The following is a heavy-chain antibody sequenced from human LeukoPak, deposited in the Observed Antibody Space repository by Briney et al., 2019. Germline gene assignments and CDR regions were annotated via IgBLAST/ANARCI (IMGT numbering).Heavy chain of an antibody. Sequence: PSETLSLTCTVSGGSITSYYWSWVRQPAGKGLEWIGRLYTSGSTNYNPSLRSRVTLSVDTSKNHFSLSLSSVTAADTAVYYCGRTTGSYFESWGQGTLVTVSS. V-gene: IGHV4-4*07. J-gene: IGHJ4*02. CDR3: GRTTGSYFES. CDR1: GGSITSYY. CDR2: LYTSGST. D-gene: IGHD1-26*01.